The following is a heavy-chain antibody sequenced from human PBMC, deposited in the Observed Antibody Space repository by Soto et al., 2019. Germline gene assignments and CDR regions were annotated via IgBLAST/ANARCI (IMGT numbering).Heavy chain of an antibody. V-gene: IGHV1-3*01. D-gene: IGHD6-13*01. J-gene: IGHJ4*02. CDR1: GYTFTSYA. CDR2: INAGNGNT. CDR3: AREGSSWYGVAEY. Sequence: ASVKVSCKASGYTFTSYAMHWVRQAPGQRLEWMGWINAGNGNTKYSQKFQGRVTITRYTSASTAYMELSSLRSEDTALYYCAREGSSWYGVAEYWGQGTLVTVSS.